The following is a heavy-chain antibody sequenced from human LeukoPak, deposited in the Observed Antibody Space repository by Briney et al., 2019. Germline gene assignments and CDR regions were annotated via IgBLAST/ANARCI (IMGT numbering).Heavy chain of an antibody. Sequence: GGSLRLSCSASGFTFSTYWMSWVRQAPGKGLEWVANIKPDGSDKYYVDSVKGRFTISRDNAKNSLYLQMNSLRAEDTGVYYCARFAEPPQYFDYWGQGTLVTVSS. CDR3: ARFAEPPQYFDY. V-gene: IGHV3-7*04. CDR2: IKPDGSDK. CDR1: GFTFSTYW. D-gene: IGHD1-26*01. J-gene: IGHJ4*02.